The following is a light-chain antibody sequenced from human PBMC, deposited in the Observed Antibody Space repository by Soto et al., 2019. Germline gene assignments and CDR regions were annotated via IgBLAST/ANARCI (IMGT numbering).Light chain of an antibody. CDR2: AAS. CDR1: ESISRH. CDR3: QQSYSTLSIT. V-gene: IGKV1-39*01. J-gene: IGKJ5*01. Sequence: DIQMTQSPSSLSASVGDRVTITCRASESISRHLNWYQQKPGKAPKLLIYAASSLQNGVPSRFSGSGAGTDFTLTISTLQPEDFATYDCQQSYSTLSITFGQGTRLEIK.